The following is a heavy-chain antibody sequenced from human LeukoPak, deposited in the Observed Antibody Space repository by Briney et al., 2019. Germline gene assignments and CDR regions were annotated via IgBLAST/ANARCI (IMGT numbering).Heavy chain of an antibody. CDR3: AKGREMATIEDY. Sequence: GGSLRLSCAASGFTFDDYAMHWVRQAPGKGLEWVSLISGDGGSTYYADSVKGRFTISRDNSKNTLYLQMNSLRAEDTAVYYCAKGREMATIEDYWGQGTLVTVSS. J-gene: IGHJ4*02. CDR2: ISGDGGST. V-gene: IGHV3-43*02. CDR1: GFTFDDYA. D-gene: IGHD5-24*01.